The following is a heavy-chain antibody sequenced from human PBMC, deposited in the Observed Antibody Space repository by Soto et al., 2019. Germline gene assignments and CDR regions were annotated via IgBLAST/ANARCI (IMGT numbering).Heavy chain of an antibody. D-gene: IGHD1-1*01. V-gene: IGHV1-69*12. CDR1: GGTFSSYA. J-gene: IGHJ6*02. Sequence: QVQLVQSGAEVKKPGSSVKVSCKASGGTFSSYAISWVRQAPGQGLEWMGGIIPIFGTANYAQKFQGRVTITAEESTSTAYMELSSLRSEDTAVYYCASSGGRNDYRTLYGMDVWGQGTTVTVSS. CDR3: ASSGGRNDYRTLYGMDV. CDR2: IIPIFGTA.